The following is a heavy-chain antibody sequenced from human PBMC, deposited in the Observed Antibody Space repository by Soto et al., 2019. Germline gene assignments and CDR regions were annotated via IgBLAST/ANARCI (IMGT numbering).Heavy chain of an antibody. V-gene: IGHV3-9*01. CDR1: GFTFDDYA. D-gene: IGHD3-9*01. J-gene: IGHJ4*02. Sequence: SGGGLVQPGRSLRLSCAASGFTFDDYAMHWVRQAPGKGLEWVSGISWNSGSIGYADSVKGRFTISRDNAKNSLYLQMNSLRAEDTALYYCAADWLSAGRWVGWGQGTLVTVSS. CDR2: ISWNSGSI. CDR3: AADWLSAGRWVG.